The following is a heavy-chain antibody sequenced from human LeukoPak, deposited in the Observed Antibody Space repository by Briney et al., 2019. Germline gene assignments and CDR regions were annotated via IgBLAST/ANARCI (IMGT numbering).Heavy chain of an antibody. CDR2: ISAYNGNT. J-gene: IGHJ4*02. CDR1: GVCFTSYG. D-gene: IGHD5-18*01. V-gene: IGHV1-18*01. Sequence: ASVKVSCKASGVCFTSYGISWVRQAPGQGLEWMGWISAYNGNTNYAQKLQGRVTMTTDTSTSTAYMELRSLISDDTAVYSWTLDLVCVRIGYSYSWGRGYYFDYWGQGTLVTVSS. CDR3: TLDLVCVRIGYSYSWGRGYYFDY.